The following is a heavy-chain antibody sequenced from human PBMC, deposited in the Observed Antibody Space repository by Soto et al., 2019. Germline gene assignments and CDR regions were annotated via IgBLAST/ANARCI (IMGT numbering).Heavy chain of an antibody. CDR1: GFTFSSYS. CDR2: ISSSSSYI. CDR3: ARGVDY. V-gene: IGHV3-21*01. J-gene: IGHJ4*02. Sequence: EVQLVESGGGLVKPGGSLRLSCAASGFTFSSYSMNWVRQGPGKGLEWVSSISSSSSYIYYADSVKGRVTISRDNAKNSLLLQTNSLTAGGTAVFYCARGVDYWGQGTLVTVSS.